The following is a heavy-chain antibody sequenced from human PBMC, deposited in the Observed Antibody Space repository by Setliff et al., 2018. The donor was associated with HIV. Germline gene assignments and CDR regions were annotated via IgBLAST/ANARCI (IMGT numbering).Heavy chain of an antibody. CDR2: MNPNSGNS. D-gene: IGHD4-17*01. V-gene: IGHV1-8*02. CDR3: ARPEPYGDYGY. CDR1: GYTFTSYD. Sequence: SVKVSSKASGYTFTSYDINWVRQATGQGVEWMGWMNPNSGNSGYAQKFQGRVTMTRNTSISTSYMEMSSLRSEDTAVYYVARPEPYGDYGYWGQGTLVTV. J-gene: IGHJ4*02.